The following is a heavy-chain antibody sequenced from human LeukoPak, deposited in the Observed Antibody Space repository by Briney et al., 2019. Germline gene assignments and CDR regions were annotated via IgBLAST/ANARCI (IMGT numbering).Heavy chain of an antibody. CDR3: AVGVSSGYYYSIDY. J-gene: IGHJ4*02. CDR1: GGSISSYY. V-gene: IGHV4-4*07. CDR2: IYTSGST. D-gene: IGHD3-22*01. Sequence: SETLSLTCTVSGGSISSYYWSWIRQPAGKGLEWIGRIYTSGSTNYNPSLKSRATMSVDTSKNQFSLKLSSVTAADTAVYYCAVGVSSGYYYSIDYWGQGTLVTVSS.